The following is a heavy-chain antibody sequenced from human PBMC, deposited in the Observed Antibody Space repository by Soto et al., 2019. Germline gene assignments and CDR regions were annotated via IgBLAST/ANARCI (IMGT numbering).Heavy chain of an antibody. CDR2: ISSSSSTI. CDR3: AREQTFGVVHIYYYYYGMDV. Sequence: GGSLRLSCAASGFTFSSYSMNWVRQAPGKGLEWVSYISSSSSTIYYADSVKGRFTISRDNAKNSLYLQMNSLRDEDTAVYYCAREQTFGVVHIYYYYYGMDVWGQGTTVTVSS. D-gene: IGHD3-3*01. CDR1: GFTFSSYS. J-gene: IGHJ6*02. V-gene: IGHV3-48*02.